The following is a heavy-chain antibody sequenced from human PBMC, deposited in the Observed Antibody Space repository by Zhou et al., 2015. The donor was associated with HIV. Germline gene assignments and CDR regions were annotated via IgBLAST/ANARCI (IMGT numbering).Heavy chain of an antibody. CDR1: GYAFTGYY. J-gene: IGHJ4*02. CDR3: ARVWDYYTSGNDN. Sequence: QVQLVQSGAEVKKPGSSVKVSCKASGYAFTGYYLHWVRQAPGQGLEWMGWINPHSGGTDYAQKFQGRVTMTRDTSITTAYMELSWLRSDDTAVYYCARVWDYYTSGNDNWGQGTLVTVSS. V-gene: IGHV1-2*02. D-gene: IGHD3-10*01. CDR2: INPHSGGT.